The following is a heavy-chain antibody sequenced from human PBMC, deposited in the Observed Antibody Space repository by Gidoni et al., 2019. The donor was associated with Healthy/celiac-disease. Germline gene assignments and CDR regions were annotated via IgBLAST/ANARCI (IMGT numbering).Heavy chain of an antibody. CDR2: IYTSGST. CDR3: ARGTKTGVNDY. Sequence: QVQLQESGPGLVKPSQTLSLTCTVSGGSISSGSYYWSWIRQPAGKGLEWIGRIYTSGSTNYNPSLKSRVTISVDTSKNQCSLKLSSVTAADTAVYYCARGTKTGVNDYWGQGTLVTVSS. J-gene: IGHJ4*02. V-gene: IGHV4-61*02. CDR1: GGSISSGSYY. D-gene: IGHD7-27*01.